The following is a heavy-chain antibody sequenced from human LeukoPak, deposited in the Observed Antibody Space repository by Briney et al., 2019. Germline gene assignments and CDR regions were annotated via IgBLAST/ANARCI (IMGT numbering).Heavy chain of an antibody. Sequence: PGGSLRLSCAASGFTFSDYYMSWIRQAPGKGLEWVSYISSSGSTIYYADSVKGRFTISRDNAKNSLYLQMNSLRAEDTAVYYCARHQTRLERPLGAFDIWGQGTMVTVSS. CDR2: ISSSGSTI. J-gene: IGHJ3*02. D-gene: IGHD5-12*01. CDR1: GFTFSDYY. CDR3: ARHQTRLERPLGAFDI. V-gene: IGHV3-11*04.